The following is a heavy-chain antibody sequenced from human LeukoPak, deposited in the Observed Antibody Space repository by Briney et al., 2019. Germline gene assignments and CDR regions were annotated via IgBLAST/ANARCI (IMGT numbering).Heavy chain of an antibody. CDR3: ARGIVGALYYFDY. Sequence: SQTLSLTCAVSGGSISSGGYSWSWIRQPPGKGLEWIGYIYRSGSTYYNPSLKSRVTISVDRSKNQFSLKLSSVTAADTAVYYCARGIVGALYYFDYWGQGTLVTVSS. CDR2: IYRSGST. V-gene: IGHV4-30-2*01. J-gene: IGHJ4*02. D-gene: IGHD1-26*01. CDR1: GGSISSGGYS.